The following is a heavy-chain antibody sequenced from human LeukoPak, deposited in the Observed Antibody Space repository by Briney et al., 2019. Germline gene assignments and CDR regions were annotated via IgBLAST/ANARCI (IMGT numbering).Heavy chain of an antibody. Sequence: PGGSLRLSCAASGFTFSDYSMNWVRQAPGKGLEWISYIGIDSGNTNYADSVKGRFTISGHKAKISLYLQMNSRRVEDTAVYYCARDYKYAFHIWGQGTLVTVSS. J-gene: IGHJ4*02. V-gene: IGHV3-48*01. D-gene: IGHD2/OR15-2a*01. CDR2: IGIDSGNT. CDR3: ARDYKYAFHI. CDR1: GFTFSDYS.